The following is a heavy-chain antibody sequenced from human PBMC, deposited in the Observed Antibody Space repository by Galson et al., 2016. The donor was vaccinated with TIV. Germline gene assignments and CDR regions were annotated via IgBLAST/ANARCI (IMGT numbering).Heavy chain of an antibody. D-gene: IGHD5-18*01. CDR3: AKGADWDTSIGWLGFWFDY. Sequence: SLRLSCAASGFTFSAYAMTWVRQGPGKGLEWVSLVSGSGYSTYYADSAKGRFTISRDNSKNTVYLQMSGLKVEDTAVYYCAKGADWDTSIGWLGFWFDYWGQGTPVTVSS. J-gene: IGHJ4*02. CDR2: VSGSGYST. CDR1: GFTFSAYA. V-gene: IGHV3-23*01.